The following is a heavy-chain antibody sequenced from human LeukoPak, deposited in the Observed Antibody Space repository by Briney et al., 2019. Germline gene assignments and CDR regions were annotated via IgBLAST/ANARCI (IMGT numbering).Heavy chain of an antibody. J-gene: IGHJ5*02. V-gene: IGHV1-18*01. Sequence: ASVKVSCKTSGYTFTSYSISWVRQAPGQGLEWMGSISPYNGNTNYAQKFQGRVTMTTDTSTSTAYMELRSLRSDDTALYYCATSITRVRGVIISGDWFDPWGQGTLVTVSS. D-gene: IGHD3-10*01. CDR2: ISPYNGNT. CDR1: GYTFTSYS. CDR3: ATSITRVRGVIISGDWFDP.